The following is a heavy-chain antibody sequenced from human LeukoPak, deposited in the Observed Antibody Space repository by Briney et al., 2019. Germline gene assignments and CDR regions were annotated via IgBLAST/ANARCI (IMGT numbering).Heavy chain of an antibody. CDR3: ASGYDYHFDY. D-gene: IGHD5-12*01. CDR1: GGFNTHYY. J-gene: IGHJ4*02. Sequence: SETLSLTCSVSGGFNTHYYWSWIRQPPGKGLEWIGYIYYTGSTYYKPSLKSRVTISVDTSKNQFSLKLSSVTGADTAVYYCASGYDYHFDYWGQGTLVTVSS. CDR2: IYYTGST. V-gene: IGHV4-30-4*01.